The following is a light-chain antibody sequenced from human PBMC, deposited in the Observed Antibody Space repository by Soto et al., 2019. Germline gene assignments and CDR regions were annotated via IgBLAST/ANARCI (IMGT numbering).Light chain of an antibody. J-gene: IGLJ2*01. CDR2: EGS. Sequence: QSALTQPPSASGSRGQSVTISCTGTSTDVDAYNYVSWYQQHPGKAPKLMIYEGSKRPSGVPDRFSGSKSGHTASLTISGLQAEDEADYYCSSYVAPEVFGGGTKLTV. CDR3: SSYVAPEV. CDR1: STDVDAYNY. V-gene: IGLV2-8*01.